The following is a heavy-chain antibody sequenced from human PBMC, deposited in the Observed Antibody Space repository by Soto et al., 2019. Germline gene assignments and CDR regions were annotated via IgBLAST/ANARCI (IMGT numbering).Heavy chain of an antibody. J-gene: IGHJ6*02. CDR1: GGTFSSYA. CDR3: ARAGGYCSGGSCYPAYYYYGMDV. V-gene: IGHV1-69*13. Sequence: SVKVSCKASGGTFSSYAISWVRQAPGQGLEWMGGIIPIFGTANYAQKFQGRVTITADESTSTAYMELSSLRSEDTAVYYCARAGGYCSGGSCYPAYYYYGMDVWGQGTTVTVSS. D-gene: IGHD2-15*01. CDR2: IIPIFGTA.